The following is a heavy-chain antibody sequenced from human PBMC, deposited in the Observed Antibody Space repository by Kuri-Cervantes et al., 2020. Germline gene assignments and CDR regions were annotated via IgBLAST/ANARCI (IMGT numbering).Heavy chain of an antibody. Sequence: ASVKVSCKASGYTFTGYYMHWARQAPGQGLEWMGWINPNSGGTNYAQKFQGRVTMTRDTSISTAYMELSRLRSDDTAVYYCARAPEYSSIHYYFDYWGQGTLVTVSS. CDR1: GYTFTGYY. J-gene: IGHJ4*02. CDR3: ARAPEYSSIHYYFDY. V-gene: IGHV1-2*02. D-gene: IGHD5-18*01. CDR2: INPNSGGT.